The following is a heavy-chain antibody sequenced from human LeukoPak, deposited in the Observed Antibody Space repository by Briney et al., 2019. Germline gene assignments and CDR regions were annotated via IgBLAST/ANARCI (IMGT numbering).Heavy chain of an antibody. CDR2: INTDGAST. Sequence: GGSLRLSCAASGFAFSEYWMFWVRQVPAKGLVWVSQINTDGASTTYGDTAKGRFKMSRDNANNTLYLQMNSLRVDDTAIYYCARGTATTAGIDYWGERTLVTVSS. CDR3: ARGTATTAGIDY. CDR1: GFAFSEYW. D-gene: IGHD6-13*01. V-gene: IGHV3-74*01. J-gene: IGHJ4*02.